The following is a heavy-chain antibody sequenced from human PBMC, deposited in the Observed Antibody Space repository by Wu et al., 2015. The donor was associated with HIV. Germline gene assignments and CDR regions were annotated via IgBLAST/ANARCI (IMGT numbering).Heavy chain of an antibody. J-gene: IGHJ6*02. V-gene: IGHV1-69*05. D-gene: IGHD5-12*01. CDR1: GNTFSSDG. Sequence: QVQLVQSGAEVKKPGSSVKVSCRASGNTFSSDGISWVKQGPGQGLEWMGGIIPIIGTPVYSQKFQDKVAITTDESTRTSYLELSSLTFEDTAVYYCARNTDSVATSLYSLGVWGQGTVVTVSS. CDR2: IIPIIGTP. CDR3: ARNTDSVATSLYSLGV.